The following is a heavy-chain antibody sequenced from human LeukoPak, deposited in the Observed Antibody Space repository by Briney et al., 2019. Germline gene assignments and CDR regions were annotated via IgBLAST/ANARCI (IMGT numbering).Heavy chain of an antibody. D-gene: IGHD3-22*01. V-gene: IGHV4-59*11. CDR3: ARVRYYDSSGHYYVYFDY. CDR2: INYIGST. Sequence: SETLSLTCTVSGGSISSHYWSWIRQSPGKGLEWIGFINYIGSTNYNPSLKSRVTISVDTSKNQFSLKLSSVTAADTAVYYCARVRYYDSSGHYYVYFDYWGQGNLVTVYS. J-gene: IGHJ4*02. CDR1: GGSISSHY.